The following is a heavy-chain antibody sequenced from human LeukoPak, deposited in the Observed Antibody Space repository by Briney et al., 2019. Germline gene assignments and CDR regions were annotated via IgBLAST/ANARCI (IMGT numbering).Heavy chain of an antibody. Sequence: PSETLSLTCTVSGGXISSNNYYWGWIRQPPGMGLEWFGSIYYSGSPYYNTSLKSRVTISVDTSKNQFSLRLRSVTAADTAVYYCASECRDYYDSSGYCPFDYWGQGTLVTVSS. CDR1: GGXISSNNYY. CDR2: IYYSGSP. D-gene: IGHD3-22*01. J-gene: IGHJ4*02. CDR3: ASECRDYYDSSGYCPFDY. V-gene: IGHV4-39*07.